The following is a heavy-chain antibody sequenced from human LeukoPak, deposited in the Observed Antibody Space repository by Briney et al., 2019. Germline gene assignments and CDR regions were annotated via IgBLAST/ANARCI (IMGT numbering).Heavy chain of an antibody. CDR2: IYYSGST. CDR3: AKDPLPRQTWELLPTYFDY. D-gene: IGHD1-26*01. CDR1: GGSISSYY. V-gene: IGHV4-59*01. J-gene: IGHJ4*02. Sequence: SETLSLTCTVSGGSISSYYWSWIRQPPGKGLEWIGYIYYSGSTNYNPSLKSRVTISVDTSKNQFSLKLSSVTAADTAVYYCAKDPLPRQTWELLPTYFDYWGQGTLVTVSS.